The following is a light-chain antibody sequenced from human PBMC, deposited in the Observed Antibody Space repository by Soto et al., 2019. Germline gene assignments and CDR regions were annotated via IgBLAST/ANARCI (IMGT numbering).Light chain of an antibody. J-gene: IGLJ2*01. V-gene: IGLV1-40*01. CDR1: SSNIGAGYD. Sequence: QSVLTQPPSVSGAPGQRVTISCTGSSSNIGAGYDVHWYQQLPGTAPKLLIYGNSNRPSGVPDRFSGSKSGTSASLAITGLQAEDEAHYYSQSYDSSLSGVFGGGTKLTVL. CDR3: QSYDSSLSGV. CDR2: GNS.